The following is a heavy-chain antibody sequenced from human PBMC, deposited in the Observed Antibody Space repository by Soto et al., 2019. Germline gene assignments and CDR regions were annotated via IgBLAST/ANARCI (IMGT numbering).Heavy chain of an antibody. CDR1: GGTFSSYA. J-gene: IGHJ6*02. CDR3: ARDRFYCGGDCYGTYYYGMDV. V-gene: IGHV1-69*13. Sequence: SVKVSCKASGGTFSSYAISWVRQAPGQGLEWMGGIIPIFGTANYAQKFQGRVTITADESTSTAYMELSSLRSEDTAVYYCARDRFYCGGDCYGTYYYGMDVWGQGTTVTVSS. D-gene: IGHD2-21*02. CDR2: IIPIFGTA.